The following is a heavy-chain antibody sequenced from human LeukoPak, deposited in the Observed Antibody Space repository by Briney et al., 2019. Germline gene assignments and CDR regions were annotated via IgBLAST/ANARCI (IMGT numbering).Heavy chain of an antibody. J-gene: IGHJ4*02. CDR3: AKAYEQWLVKESDY. D-gene: IGHD6-19*01. CDR1: GFTFSSYA. V-gene: IGHV3-23*01. CDR2: ISGSGGST. Sequence: PGGSLRLSCAASGFTFSSYAMSWVRQAPGKGLEWVSAISGSGGSTYYADSVKGRFTISRDNSKKTLYLQMNSLRAEDTAVYYCAKAYEQWLVKESDYWGQGTLVTVSS.